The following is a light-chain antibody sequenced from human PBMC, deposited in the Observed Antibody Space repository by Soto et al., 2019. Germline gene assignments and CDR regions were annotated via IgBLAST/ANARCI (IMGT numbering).Light chain of an antibody. CDR3: QSYDSSLSGSYV. J-gene: IGLJ1*01. CDR2: GNS. CDR1: SSNIGAGYD. Sequence: QSVLTQPPSVSGAPGQRVTISCTGSSSNIGAGYDVHWCQQLPGTAPKLLIYGNSNRPSGVPDRFSGSKSATSASLAITGLQAEGEADYYCQSYDSSLSGSYVFGTGTKVTVL. V-gene: IGLV1-40*01.